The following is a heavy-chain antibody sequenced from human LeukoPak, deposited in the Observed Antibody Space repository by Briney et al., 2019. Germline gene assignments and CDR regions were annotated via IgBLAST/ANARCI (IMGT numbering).Heavy chain of an antibody. Sequence: GSLRLSCAASGFTFSSYWMSWVRQPPGKGLEWIGSIYHSGSTYYNPSLKSRVTISVDRSKNQFSLKLSSVTAADTAVYYCACPRGYSYGLDYWGQGTLVTVSS. CDR3: ACPRGYSYGLDY. CDR1: GFTFSSYW. J-gene: IGHJ4*02. CDR2: IYHSGST. D-gene: IGHD5-18*01. V-gene: IGHV4-4*02.